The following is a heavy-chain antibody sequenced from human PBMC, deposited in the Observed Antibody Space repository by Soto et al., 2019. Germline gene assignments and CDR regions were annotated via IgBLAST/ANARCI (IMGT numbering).Heavy chain of an antibody. J-gene: IGHJ6*03. CDR3: ARNLPGYSSSWYKYYYYMDV. D-gene: IGHD6-13*01. CDR2: MNPNSGNT. CDR1: GYTFTSYD. Sequence: ASVKVSCKASGYTFTSYDINWVRQATGQGLEWMGWMNPNSGNTGYAQKFQGRVTMTRNTSISTAYMELSSLRSEDTAVYYCARNLPGYSSSWYKYYYYMDVWGKGTTVNVSS. V-gene: IGHV1-8*01.